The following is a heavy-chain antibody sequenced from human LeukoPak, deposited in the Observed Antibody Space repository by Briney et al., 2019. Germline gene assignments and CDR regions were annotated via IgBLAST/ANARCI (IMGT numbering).Heavy chain of an antibody. CDR3: TRLVPYLDY. Sequence: GGSLRLSCTASGFTFGDYAMSWARQAPGQGLEWLGFIRSKVYGETTEYAASVKGRFTVSRDDSNSLAYLEMNSLQTEDTAVYYCTRLVPYLDYWGQGTLFTVYS. CDR1: GFTFGDYA. D-gene: IGHD2-2*01. CDR2: IRSKVYGETT. J-gene: IGHJ4*02. V-gene: IGHV3-49*04.